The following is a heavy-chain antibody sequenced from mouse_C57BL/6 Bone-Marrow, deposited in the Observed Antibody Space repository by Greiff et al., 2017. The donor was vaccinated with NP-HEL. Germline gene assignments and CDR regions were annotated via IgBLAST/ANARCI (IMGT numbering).Heavy chain of an antibody. V-gene: IGHV6-6*01. Sequence: EVMLVESGGGLVQPGGSMKLSCAASGFTFSDAWMDWVRQSPEKGLEWVAEIRNKANNHATYYAESVKGRFTISRDDSKSSVYLQMNSLRAEDTGIYYCTRRYYDYDLFAYWGQGTLVTVSA. CDR3: TRRYYDYDLFAY. J-gene: IGHJ3*01. CDR1: GFTFSDAW. D-gene: IGHD2-4*01. CDR2: IRNKANNHAT.